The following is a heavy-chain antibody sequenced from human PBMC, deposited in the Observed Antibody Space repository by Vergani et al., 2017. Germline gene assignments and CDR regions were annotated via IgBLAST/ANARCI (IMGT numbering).Heavy chain of an antibody. V-gene: IGHV1-69*01. J-gene: IGHJ4*02. CDR3: ARSVGSSSRPAYYFDY. Sequence: QVQLVQSGAEVKKPGSSVKVSCKASGGTFSSDAMSWVRQAPGQGLEWMGGIIPIFGTANYAQKFQGRVTITADESTSTAYMELISLRSEDTAVYYCARSVGSSSRPAYYFDYWGQGTLVTVSS. D-gene: IGHD6-13*01. CDR2: IIPIFGTA. CDR1: GGTFSSDA.